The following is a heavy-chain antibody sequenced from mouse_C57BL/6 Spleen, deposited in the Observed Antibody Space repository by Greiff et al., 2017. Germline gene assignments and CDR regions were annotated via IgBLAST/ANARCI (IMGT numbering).Heavy chain of an antibody. J-gene: IGHJ1*03. Sequence: QVQLQQPGTELVKPGASVKLSCKASGYTFTSYWMHWVKQRPGQGLEWIGNINPSNGGTNSNEKFKSKATLTVDKSSSTAYMQLSSLTSEDSAVYYCARVVTTVADWYFDVWGTGTTVTVSS. CDR3: ARVVTTVADWYFDV. V-gene: IGHV1-53*01. CDR1: GYTFTSYW. CDR2: INPSNGGT. D-gene: IGHD1-1*01.